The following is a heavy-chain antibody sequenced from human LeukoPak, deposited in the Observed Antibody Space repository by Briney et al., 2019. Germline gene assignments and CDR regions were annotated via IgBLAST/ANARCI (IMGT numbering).Heavy chain of an antibody. CDR1: GFTFSSYA. Sequence: GGSLRLSCAASGFTFSSYAMIWVRQAPGMGLEWVSVFGGSGGSTYYADSVKGRFTISRDNSKNTLYLQMNSLRAEDTAVYYCAKDLGSGYYYYYGMDVWGQGTTVTVSS. CDR2: FGGSGGST. V-gene: IGHV3-23*01. CDR3: AKDLGSGYYYYYGMDV. J-gene: IGHJ6*02. D-gene: IGHD2-15*01.